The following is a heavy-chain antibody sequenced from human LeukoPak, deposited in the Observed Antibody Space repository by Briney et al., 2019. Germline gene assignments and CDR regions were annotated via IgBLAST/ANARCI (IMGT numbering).Heavy chain of an antibody. CDR1: GGSISRYY. CDR3: ARILSSGYIDY. Sequence: SETLSLTCTVSGGSISRYYWSWIRQPAGKGLEGIGRIYTSGRTNYNPSLKSRVTMSVDTSKNHFSLKLSSVTAADTAVYYCARILSSGYIDYWGQGTLVTVSS. J-gene: IGHJ4*02. CDR2: IYTSGRT. D-gene: IGHD3-22*01. V-gene: IGHV4-4*07.